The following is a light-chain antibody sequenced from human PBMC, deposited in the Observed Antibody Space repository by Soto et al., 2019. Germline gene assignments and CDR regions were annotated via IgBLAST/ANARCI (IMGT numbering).Light chain of an antibody. J-gene: IGLJ2*01. CDR2: DDN. V-gene: IGLV3-21*02. CDR3: QVWDSGTDHAV. CDR1: NIGSQI. Sequence: SYELTQPPSVSGAPGQSARITCGGNNIGSQIVHWYQQKPGQAPVLVVYDDNDRPSGIPERFSGSKSGNTATLSITRVGAGDEADYYCQVWDSGTDHAVFGGGTKVTVL.